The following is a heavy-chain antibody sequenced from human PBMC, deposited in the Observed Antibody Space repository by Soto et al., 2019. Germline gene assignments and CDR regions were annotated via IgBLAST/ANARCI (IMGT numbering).Heavy chain of an antibody. CDR2: ISYDGSNK. CDR3: ARYSGKYQGPIDY. CDR1: GFTFSHYG. D-gene: IGHD1-26*01. J-gene: IGHJ4*02. V-gene: IGHV3-30*03. Sequence: QVQLVESGGGVVQPGRSLRLSCAASGFTFSHYGIHWVRQAPGKGLEWLAVISYDGSNKHYADSVKVRFTVSRDNSKNTLYLQMYSLRAGDTAVYFCARYSGKYQGPIDYWGQGTLVTVSS.